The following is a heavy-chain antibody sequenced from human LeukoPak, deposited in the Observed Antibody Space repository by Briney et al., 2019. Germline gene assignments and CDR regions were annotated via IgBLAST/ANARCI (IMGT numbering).Heavy chain of an antibody. D-gene: IGHD5-18*01. CDR3: ARRNTAMATGGFDY. Sequence: GGSLRLSCAASGFTFSSYGMHWVRQAPGKGLEWVAVISYDGSNKYYADSVKGRFTISRDNSKNTLYLQMNSLRAEDTAVYYCARRNTAMATGGFDYWGQGTLVTVSS. CDR2: ISYDGSNK. V-gene: IGHV3-30*19. J-gene: IGHJ4*02. CDR1: GFTFSSYG.